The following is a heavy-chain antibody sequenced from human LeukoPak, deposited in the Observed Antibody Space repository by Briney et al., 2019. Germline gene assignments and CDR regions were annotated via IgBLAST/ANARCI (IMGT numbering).Heavy chain of an antibody. CDR3: ARLNYYGSGSAFSGDY. D-gene: IGHD3-10*01. CDR2: IYPGDSDT. J-gene: IGHJ4*02. CDR1: GYSFTSYW. V-gene: IGHV5-51*01. Sequence: GESLKISCKGSGYSFTSYWIGWVRQVPGKGLEWMGIIYPGDSDTRYSPSFQGQVTISADKSISTAYLQWSSLKASDTAMYYCARLNYYGSGSAFSGDYWGQGTLVTVSS.